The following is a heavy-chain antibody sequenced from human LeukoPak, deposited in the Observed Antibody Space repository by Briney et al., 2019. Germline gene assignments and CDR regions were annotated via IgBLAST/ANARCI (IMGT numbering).Heavy chain of an antibody. Sequence: ASVKVSCKASGGTFSSYAISWVRQAPGQGLEWMGGIIPIFSTANYAQKFQGRVTITTDESTSTAYMELSSLRSEDTAVYYCARGGYDILTGLDFFDYWGQGTLVTVSS. CDR3: ARGGYDILTGLDFFDY. D-gene: IGHD3-9*01. CDR2: IIPIFSTA. V-gene: IGHV1-69*05. CDR1: GGTFSSYA. J-gene: IGHJ4*02.